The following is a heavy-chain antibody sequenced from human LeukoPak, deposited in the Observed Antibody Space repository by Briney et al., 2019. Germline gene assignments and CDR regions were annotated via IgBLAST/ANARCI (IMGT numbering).Heavy chain of an antibody. CDR3: ARGLGVASYFDY. J-gene: IGHJ4*02. Sequence: SETLSLTCAAYGGSFSGYYWSWIRQPPGKGLEWIGYIYYSGSTNYNPSLKSRVTISVDTSKNQFSLKLSSVTAADTAVYYCARGLGVASYFDYWGQGTLVTVSS. D-gene: IGHD2-15*01. CDR1: GGSFSGYY. V-gene: IGHV4-59*01. CDR2: IYYSGST.